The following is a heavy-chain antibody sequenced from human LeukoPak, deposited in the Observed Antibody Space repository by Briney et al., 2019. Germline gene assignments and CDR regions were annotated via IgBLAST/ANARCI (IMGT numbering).Heavy chain of an antibody. CDR1: GFAFSGYS. CDR3: ARDGAGDYVWGSYRYPFDY. CDR2: ISSSSSYI. D-gene: IGHD3-16*02. V-gene: IGHV3-21*01. J-gene: IGHJ4*02. Sequence: PGGSLRLSCAASGFAFSGYSMNWVRQAPGKGLEWVSSISSSSSYIYYADSVKGRFTISRDNAKNSLYLQMNSLRAEDTAVYYCARDGAGDYVWGSYRYPFDYWGQGTLVTVSS.